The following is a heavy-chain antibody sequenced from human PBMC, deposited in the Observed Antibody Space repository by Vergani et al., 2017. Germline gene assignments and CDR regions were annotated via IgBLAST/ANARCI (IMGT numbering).Heavy chain of an antibody. CDR1: GLNFNDAW. CDR2: VISKKDGGRA. Sequence: EVQLVESGGGLLKPGDHVRLSCAVSGLNFNDAWMTWVRQAPGKGLEWLGRVISKKDGGRADYSPHVKGTITISRDESKSTIYLDMNSLRIEDTATCYCSTYNVGASFSWGPGTRVIVSS. J-gene: IGHJ4*02. V-gene: IGHV3-15*01. CDR3: STYNVGASFS. D-gene: IGHD5-24*01.